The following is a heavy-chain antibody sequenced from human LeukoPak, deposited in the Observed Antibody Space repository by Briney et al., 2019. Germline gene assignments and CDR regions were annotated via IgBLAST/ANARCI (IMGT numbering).Heavy chain of an antibody. J-gene: IGHJ4*02. D-gene: IGHD2-2*01. V-gene: IGHV3-7*01. CDR1: GFTFSSYW. Sequence: GGSLRLSCAASGFTFSSYWMSWVRQAPGKGLEWVANIKQDGSEKYYVDSVKGRFTISRDNAKNSLYLQMNSLRAEDTAVYYCAKSRSSSNSPLSLDYWGQGTLVTVSS. CDR2: IKQDGSEK. CDR3: AKSRSSSNSPLSLDY.